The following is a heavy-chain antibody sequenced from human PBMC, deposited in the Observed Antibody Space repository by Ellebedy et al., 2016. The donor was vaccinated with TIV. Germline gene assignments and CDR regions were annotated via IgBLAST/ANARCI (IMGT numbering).Heavy chain of an antibody. CDR2: ISGGGGST. J-gene: IGHJ3*02. CDR3: ANIWYGRSVDAFDI. V-gene: IGHV3-23*01. Sequence: GESLKISCAVSGFTVSSNYMSWVRQAPGKGLEWVSIISGGGGSTYYADSVKGRFTISRDNSKNTLYLQMNSLRAEDTAVYYCANIWYGRSVDAFDIWGQGTRVTASS. CDR1: GFTVSSNY. D-gene: IGHD1-14*01.